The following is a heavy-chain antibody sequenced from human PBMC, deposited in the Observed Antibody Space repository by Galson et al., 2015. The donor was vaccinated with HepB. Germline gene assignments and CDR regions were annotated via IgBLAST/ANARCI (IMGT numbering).Heavy chain of an antibody. CDR2: ISDDGSYK. CDR3: AKGGVDISSYGMDV. Sequence: SLRLSCAASGLSFSSYGMHWVRQAPGKGLEWVAVISDDGSYKYYADSVRGRFTISRDNSKNTLYLQMNSLRAEETALYYCAKGGVDISSYGMDVWGQGTTVTVSS. D-gene: IGHD3-9*01. CDR1: GLSFSSYG. V-gene: IGHV3-30*18. J-gene: IGHJ6*02.